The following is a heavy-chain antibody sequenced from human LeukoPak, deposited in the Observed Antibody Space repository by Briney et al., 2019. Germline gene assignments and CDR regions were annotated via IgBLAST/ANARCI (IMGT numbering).Heavy chain of an antibody. Sequence: SQTLSLTCTVSGGSISSGSYYWSWIRQPAGKGLEWIGRIYTSGSTNYNPSLKSRVNISVDTSKNQFSLKLSSVAAADTAVYYCARGAGLRLFGVVISRFDYWGQGTLVTVSS. CDR2: IYTSGST. CDR1: GGSISSGSYY. CDR3: ARGAGLRLFGVVISRFDY. V-gene: IGHV4-61*02. J-gene: IGHJ4*02. D-gene: IGHD3-3*01.